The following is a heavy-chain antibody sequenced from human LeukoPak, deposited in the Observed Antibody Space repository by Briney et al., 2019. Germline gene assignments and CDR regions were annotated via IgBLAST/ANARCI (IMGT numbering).Heavy chain of an antibody. CDR3: ARDSYGDYDYYYYGMDV. D-gene: IGHD4-17*01. CDR1: GFTISSNY. Sequence: GGSLRLSCAASGFTISSNYMSWVRQGPGKGLEWVSSISSSSSYIYYADSVKGRFTISRDNAKNSLYLQMNSLRAEDTAVYYCARDSYGDYDYYYYGMDVWGQGTTVTVSS. J-gene: IGHJ6*02. V-gene: IGHV3-21*01. CDR2: ISSSSSYI.